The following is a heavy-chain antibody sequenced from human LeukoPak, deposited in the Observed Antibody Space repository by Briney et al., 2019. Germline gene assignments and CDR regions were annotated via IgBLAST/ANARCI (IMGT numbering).Heavy chain of an antibody. J-gene: IGHJ3*02. V-gene: IGHV4-59*06. CDR3: ARETGSVHAFDI. CDR1: GGSISSYY. D-gene: IGHD3-10*01. CDR2: IYYSGST. Sequence: PSEALSLTCTVSGGSISSYYWSWIRQPPGKGLEWIGNIYYSGSTDYNPSLKSRVTISVDTSKNQFSLRLSSVTAADTAVYYCARETGSVHAFDIWGQGTMVTVSS.